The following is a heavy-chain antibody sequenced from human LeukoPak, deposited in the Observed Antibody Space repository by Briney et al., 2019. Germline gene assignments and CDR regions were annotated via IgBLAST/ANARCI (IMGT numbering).Heavy chain of an antibody. CDR1: GCSFTSYW. Sequence: GESLQISCRGSGCSFTSYWIGRVRQMPGKGLEWMGIIYPGDSDTRYSPSFQGQVTISADKSISTAYLQWSSLKASDTAMYYCASAKSADSSQNAFDIWGQGTMVTVSS. D-gene: IGHD3-22*01. J-gene: IGHJ3*02. CDR3: ASAKSADSSQNAFDI. V-gene: IGHV5-51*01. CDR2: IYPGDSDT.